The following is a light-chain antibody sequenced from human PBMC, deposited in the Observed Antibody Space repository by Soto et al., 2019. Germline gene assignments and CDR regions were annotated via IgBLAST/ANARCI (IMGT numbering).Light chain of an antibody. V-gene: IGKV1-5*01. CDR3: QQYNRYFT. CDR2: DAS. CDR1: QSISSW. J-gene: IGKJ2*01. Sequence: DTQMTQSPSTLSASVGDRDAITCRASQSISSWLAWYQQKPGKAPKLLIYDASSLESGVPSRFSGSGSGTEFTLTISSLQPDDFATYYCQQYNRYFTFGQGTKLEIK.